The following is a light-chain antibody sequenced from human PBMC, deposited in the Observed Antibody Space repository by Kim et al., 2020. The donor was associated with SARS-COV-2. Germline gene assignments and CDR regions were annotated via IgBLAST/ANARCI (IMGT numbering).Light chain of an antibody. V-gene: IGLV3-1*01. Sequence: SYELTQPPSVSVSPGQTASITCSGDKLGDKYACWYQQKPGQSPVLVIYQDSKRPSGNPERFSGSNSGNTATLTISGTQAMDEADYYCQAWDSSTEVFGTG. CDR2: QDS. CDR1: KLGDKY. J-gene: IGLJ1*01. CDR3: QAWDSSTEV.